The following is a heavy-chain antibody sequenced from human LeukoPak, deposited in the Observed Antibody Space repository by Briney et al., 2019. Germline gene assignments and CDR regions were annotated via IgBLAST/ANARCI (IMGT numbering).Heavy chain of an antibody. CDR3: TRRCKDAYTLYCFDY. D-gene: IGHD5-24*01. J-gene: IGHJ4*02. CDR1: GGSINSHY. Sequence: SETLFLTCTVSGGSINSHYWSWIRQPPGKGLEWIGHMYYSGGTNYNPSLKSRVTISVDTSKNQFSLKLSSVTAADTAVYYCTRRCKDAYTLYCFDYWGQGTLVTVSS. V-gene: IGHV4-59*11. CDR2: MYYSGGT.